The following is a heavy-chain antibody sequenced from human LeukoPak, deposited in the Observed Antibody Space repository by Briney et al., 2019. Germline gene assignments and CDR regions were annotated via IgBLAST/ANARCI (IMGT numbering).Heavy chain of an antibody. CDR1: GGSISSYY. D-gene: IGHD3-22*01. CDR3: AGNYYDSSGYYQFDY. Sequence: SETLSLTCTVSGGSISSYYWSWIRQPPGKGLEWIGYIYYSGSTNYNPSLKSRVTISVDTSKNQFSLKLSSVTAADTAVYYCAGNYYDSSGYYQFDYWGQGTLVTVSS. J-gene: IGHJ4*02. V-gene: IGHV4-59*08. CDR2: IYYSGST.